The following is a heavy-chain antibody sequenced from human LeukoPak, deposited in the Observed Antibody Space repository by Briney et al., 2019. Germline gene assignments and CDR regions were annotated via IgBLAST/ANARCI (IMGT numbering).Heavy chain of an antibody. V-gene: IGHV3-7*01. CDR3: ARAPREWLLGYYFDY. CDR1: GFTFSNYA. CDR2: IKQDGSEK. J-gene: IGHJ4*02. D-gene: IGHD3-3*01. Sequence: PGGSLRLSCAASGFTFSNYAMNWVRQAPGKGLEWVANIKQDGSEKYYVDSVNGRFTISRDNAKNSLYLQMNSLRAEDTAVYYCARAPREWLLGYYFDYWGQGTLVTVSS.